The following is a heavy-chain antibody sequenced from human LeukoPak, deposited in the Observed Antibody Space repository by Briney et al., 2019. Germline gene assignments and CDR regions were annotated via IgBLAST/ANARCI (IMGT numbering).Heavy chain of an antibody. D-gene: IGHD5-24*01. CDR1: GFTFINYA. Sequence: GGSLRLSCAASGFTFINYAMTWVRQAPGKGLEWVSAISGSGDSTFNADSVKGRFTISRDNSKNTLYLQMNSLRAEDTAVYYCARDPGRNGYNSFDYWGQGTLVTVSS. CDR3: ARDPGRNGYNSFDY. V-gene: IGHV3-23*01. CDR2: ISGSGDST. J-gene: IGHJ4*02.